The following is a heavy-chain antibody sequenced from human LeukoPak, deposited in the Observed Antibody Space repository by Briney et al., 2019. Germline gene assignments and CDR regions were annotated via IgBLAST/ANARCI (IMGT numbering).Heavy chain of an antibody. D-gene: IGHD3-22*01. CDR1: GFTFSSYG. J-gene: IGHJ5*02. CDR2: IRYDGSNK. Sequence: PGGSLRLSCAASGFTFSSYGIHWVRQAPGKGLEWVAFIRYDGSNKYHADSVKGRFTISRDNSENTLYLQMDSLRAEDTAVYYCAKSRWTYYDCGESWGQGTLVTVSS. CDR3: AKSRWTYYDCGES. V-gene: IGHV3-30*02.